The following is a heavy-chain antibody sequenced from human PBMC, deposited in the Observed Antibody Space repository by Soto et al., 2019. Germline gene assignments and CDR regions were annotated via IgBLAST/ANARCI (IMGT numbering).Heavy chain of an antibody. CDR2: LNDRGDTT. Sequence: EVQLLESGGGLVQPGGSLRLSCAASGFTFSYFAMGWVRQAPGKGLEWVSVLNDRGDTTYYTDTVKARLTISRDNSKSTQYLKMNSLQAEDTAVYYCAKDATKTTGWYHFDYWGQGALVTVSS. V-gene: IGHV3-23*01. CDR3: AKDATKTTGWYHFDY. D-gene: IGHD6-19*01. CDR1: GFTFSYFA. J-gene: IGHJ4*02.